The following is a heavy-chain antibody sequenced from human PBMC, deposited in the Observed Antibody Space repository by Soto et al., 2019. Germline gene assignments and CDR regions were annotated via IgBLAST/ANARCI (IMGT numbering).Heavy chain of an antibody. CDR1: GFTFSSYA. V-gene: IGHV3-23*01. J-gene: IGHJ3*02. D-gene: IGHD2-2*01. CDR3: AKFYCISTMCQAPAAKSTGGFEI. Sequence: EPQLLESGGGLAHPGGSLRLSCGASGFTFSSYAMSWVRQAPGKGLEWVAAISGSGVSTYYADSVRGRSTISRDNSKKTLDLQMNCLRAEDTAVYYCAKFYCISTMCQAPAAKSTGGFEIWGQGTLVTVSS. CDR2: ISGSGVST.